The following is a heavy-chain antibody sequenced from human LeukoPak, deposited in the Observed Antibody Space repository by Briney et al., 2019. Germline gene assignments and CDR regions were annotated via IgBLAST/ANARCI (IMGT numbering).Heavy chain of an antibody. CDR3: ARDRNYYDSSVARN. V-gene: IGHV3-30-3*01. CDR2: ISYDGSNK. J-gene: IGHJ4*02. D-gene: IGHD3-22*01. CDR1: GFTFSSYA. Sequence: PGGSLRLSCAASGFTFSSYAMHWVRQAPGKGLEWVAVISYDGSNKYYADSVKGRFTISRDNSKNTLYLQMNSLRAEDTAVYYCARDRNYYDSSVARNWGQGTLVTVSS.